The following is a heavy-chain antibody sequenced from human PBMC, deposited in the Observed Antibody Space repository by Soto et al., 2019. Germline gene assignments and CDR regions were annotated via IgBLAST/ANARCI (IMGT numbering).Heavy chain of an antibody. CDR3: ARHRDGSYYSSGYYYFDY. Sequence: GESLKISCKGSGYSFTNYWIAWVRQMSGKGLEWMGIIYPGDSDTRYSPSFQGQVTISADKSISTAYLQWSSLKASDTAIYYCARHRDGSYYSSGYYYFDYWGQGTLVTVSS. V-gene: IGHV5-51*01. J-gene: IGHJ4*02. CDR2: IYPGDSDT. CDR1: GYSFTNYW. D-gene: IGHD3-22*01.